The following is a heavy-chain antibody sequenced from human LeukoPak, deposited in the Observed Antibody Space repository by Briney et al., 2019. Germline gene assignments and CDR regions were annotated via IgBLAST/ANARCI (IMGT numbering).Heavy chain of an antibody. CDR3: AKVTRVAVAGYFDY. D-gene: IGHD6-19*01. J-gene: IGHJ4*02. CDR1: GFTFSSYA. Sequence: GGSLRLSCAASGFTFSSYAMSWVRQAPGKGLEWISGISGSGGATHYADSVKGRFTISRDNSRNTLYLQLNSLRVEDTAVYYCAKVTRVAVAGYFDYWGQGTLVTVSS. V-gene: IGHV3-23*01. CDR2: ISGSGGAT.